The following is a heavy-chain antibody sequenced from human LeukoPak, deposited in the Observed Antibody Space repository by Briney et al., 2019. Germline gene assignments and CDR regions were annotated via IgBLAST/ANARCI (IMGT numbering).Heavy chain of an antibody. CDR3: ARDAYDNTESVRWFDP. V-gene: IGHV3-66*01. CDR2: LYRAGDT. Sequence: GGSLRLSCAAFGFTFSSNYMSWVRQPLGKGLEWVAVLYRAGDTYYAGSVKGRFTISRDDSKNTLYLQMNTVRVEDTAVYYCARDAYDNTESVRWFDPWGQGTLVTVSS. J-gene: IGHJ5*02. CDR1: GFTFSSNY. D-gene: IGHD3-9*01.